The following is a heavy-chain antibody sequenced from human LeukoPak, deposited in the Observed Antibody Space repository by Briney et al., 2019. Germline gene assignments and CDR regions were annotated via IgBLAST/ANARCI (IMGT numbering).Heavy chain of an antibody. Sequence: SETLSLTCTVSGGSFSNYYWTRIRQPPGRGLKWIGYIFYSGDTNYNPSLKSRVTMSLDTSKNQFSLRLNSVTAADTAVYYCARDQLGDAVDIWGQGTMVTVSS. J-gene: IGHJ3*02. CDR3: ARDQLGDAVDI. CDR2: IFYSGDT. V-gene: IGHV4-59*01. CDR1: GGSFSNYY. D-gene: IGHD3-16*01.